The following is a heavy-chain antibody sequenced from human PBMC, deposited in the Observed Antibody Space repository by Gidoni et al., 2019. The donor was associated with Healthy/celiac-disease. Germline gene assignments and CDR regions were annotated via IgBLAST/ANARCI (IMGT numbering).Heavy chain of an antibody. Sequence: QVQLVESGGGVVQPGRSLRLPCAASGFTFSSYAMHWVRQAPGKGLEWVAVISYDGSNKYYADSVKGRFTIPRDNSKNTLYLQMNSLRAEDTAVYYCARGVVTIFGVVKFWGQGTLVTVSS. CDR2: ISYDGSNK. CDR3: ARGVVTIFGVVKF. D-gene: IGHD3-3*01. J-gene: IGHJ4*02. CDR1: GFTFSSYA. V-gene: IGHV3-30-3*01.